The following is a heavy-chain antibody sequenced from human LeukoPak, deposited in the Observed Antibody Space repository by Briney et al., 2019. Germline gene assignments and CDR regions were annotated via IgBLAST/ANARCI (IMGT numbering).Heavy chain of an antibody. CDR1: GYTFTGYY. Sequence: ASVKVSCKASGYTFTGYYMHWVRQAPGQGREWMGWKNPNSGGTNYAQKFQGRVTMTRDTSISTAYMELSRLRSDDTAVYYCARGGSSIFGVVDCWGQGTLVTVSS. CDR2: KNPNSGGT. J-gene: IGHJ4*02. V-gene: IGHV1-2*02. CDR3: ARGGSSIFGVVDC. D-gene: IGHD3-3*01.